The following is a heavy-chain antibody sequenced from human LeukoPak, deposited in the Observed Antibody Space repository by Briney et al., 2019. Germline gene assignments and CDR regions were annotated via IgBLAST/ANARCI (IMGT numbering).Heavy chain of an antibody. D-gene: IGHD6-19*01. CDR1: GFTFSSYV. J-gene: IGHJ4*02. CDR3: AKDGYSSGWFNTY. V-gene: IGHV3-23*01. Sequence: GGSLRLSCAASGFTFSSYVMSWVRQAPGKGLEWVSAISGSGGSTYYADSVKGRFTISRDNYKNTLYLQMNSLRAEDTAVYYCAKDGYSSGWFNTYWGQGTLVTVSS. CDR2: ISGSGGST.